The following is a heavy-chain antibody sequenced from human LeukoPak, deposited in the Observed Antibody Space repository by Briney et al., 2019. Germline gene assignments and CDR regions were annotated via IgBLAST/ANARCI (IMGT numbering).Heavy chain of an antibody. CDR1: GFTVSSNY. J-gene: IGHJ4*02. Sequence: PVGSLRLSCAASGFTVSSNYMSWVRQAPGKGLEWVSVIYAGGSTHYADSVKGRFTISGDNSKNTLYLQMNSLTAEDTAVYYCARAVVGISCYGYWGQGTLVPVSS. CDR3: ARAVVGISCYGY. CDR2: IYAGGST. D-gene: IGHD2-2*01. V-gene: IGHV3-66*01.